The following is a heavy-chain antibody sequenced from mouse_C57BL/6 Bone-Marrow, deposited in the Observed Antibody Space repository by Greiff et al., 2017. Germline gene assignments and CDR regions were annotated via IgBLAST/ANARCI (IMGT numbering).Heavy chain of an antibody. Sequence: VQLQQSGAELARPGASVKLSCKASGYTFTSYGISWVKQRTGQGLEWIGEIYPRSGNTYYNEKFKGKATLTADKSSSTAYMELRSLTSEDSAVYFWARTGYYGSSQYYFDYWGQGTTLTVSS. J-gene: IGHJ2*01. CDR3: ARTGYYGSSQYYFDY. D-gene: IGHD1-1*01. CDR1: GYTFTSYG. V-gene: IGHV1-81*01. CDR2: IYPRSGNT.